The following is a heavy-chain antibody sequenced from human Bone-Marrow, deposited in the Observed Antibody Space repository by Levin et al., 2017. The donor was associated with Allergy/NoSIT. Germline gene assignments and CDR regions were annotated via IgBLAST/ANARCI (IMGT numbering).Heavy chain of an antibody. CDR3: ARAGYRSGDDQEEEHYYAGMDF. D-gene: IGHD5-18*01. CDR2: IYPGDSDT. J-gene: IGHJ6*02. Sequence: GESLKISCKGSEYSFHNYWIAWVRQMPGRGLEWMGIIYPGDSDTRYSPSFQGQGTMSADKSINTAYLQGSRLKASDNDIYYCARAGYRSGDDQEEEHYYAGMDFWGQGTTVTFSS. V-gene: IGHV5-51*01. CDR1: EYSFHNYW.